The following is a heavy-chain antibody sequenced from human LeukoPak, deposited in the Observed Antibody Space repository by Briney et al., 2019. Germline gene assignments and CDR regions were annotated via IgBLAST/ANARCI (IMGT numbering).Heavy chain of an antibody. V-gene: IGHV3-23*01. J-gene: IGHJ3*01. D-gene: IGHD5-24*01. Sequence: WGSLRLSCAASGFTFSNYAISWVRQAPGKGLECVSAISGSASSTYHADSVKGRFTISRDNSKNTLYLQMNSLRADDTAVYYCAMKAVPRPRLHDAFDFWGQGTVVSVSS. CDR3: AMKAVPRPRLHDAFDF. CDR2: ISGSASST. CDR1: GFTFSNYA.